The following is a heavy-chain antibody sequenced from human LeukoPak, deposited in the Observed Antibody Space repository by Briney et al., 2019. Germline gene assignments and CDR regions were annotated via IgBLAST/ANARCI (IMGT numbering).Heavy chain of an antibody. D-gene: IGHD3-3*01. Sequence: PSETLSLTCAVYGGSFSGYYWSWIRQPPGKGLEWIGEINHSGSTNYNPSLKSRVTISVDTSKNQFSLKLSPVTAADTAVYYCARYRGGVLRFLEWSQYFDYWGQGTLVTVSS. CDR2: INHSGST. J-gene: IGHJ4*02. CDR3: ARYRGGVLRFLEWSQYFDY. V-gene: IGHV4-34*01. CDR1: GGSFSGYY.